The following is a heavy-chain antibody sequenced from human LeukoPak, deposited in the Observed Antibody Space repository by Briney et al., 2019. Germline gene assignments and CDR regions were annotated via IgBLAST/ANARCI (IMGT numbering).Heavy chain of an antibody. V-gene: IGHV3-21*01. CDR1: GFTFSRYS. D-gene: IGHD1-1*01. J-gene: IGHJ4*02. CDR2: ISSGSSYI. Sequence: GSLRPSCAASGFTFSRYSMNWVRQAPGKGLEWVSSISSGSSYIYYAASVKGRFTISRDNAKNSLYLQMNRLRAEDTAVYYCARERQLERLAFGKEGSAFDYWGQGTLVTVSS. CDR3: ARERQLERLAFGKEGSAFDY.